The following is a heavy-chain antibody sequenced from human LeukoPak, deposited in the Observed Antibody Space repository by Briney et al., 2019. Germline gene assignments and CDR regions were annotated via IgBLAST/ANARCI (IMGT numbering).Heavy chain of an antibody. V-gene: IGHV6-1*01. Sequence: SQTLSLTCDISGESVSSNSAAWNWIRQSPSRGLEWLGRTYYRSKWYDDYAVSVKSRITINPDTSKNHFSLQLNSETPEDTAVYFCAREVAGTCAFDIWGQGTMVTVSS. CDR2: TYYRSKWYD. D-gene: IGHD1-14*01. J-gene: IGHJ3*02. CDR3: AREVAGTCAFDI. CDR1: GESVSSNSAA.